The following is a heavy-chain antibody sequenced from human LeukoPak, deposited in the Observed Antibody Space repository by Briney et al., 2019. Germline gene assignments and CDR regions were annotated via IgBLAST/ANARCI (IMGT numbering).Heavy chain of an antibody. V-gene: IGHV5-51*01. CDR3: ARQITGIAAAGTSYYYGMDV. CDR1: GYSFTSYW. Sequence: GESLKISCKGSGYSFTSYWIGWVRQMPGKGLEWMGIIYPGDSDTRYSPSFQGQVSISADKSISTAYLQWSSLKASDTAMYYCARQITGIAAAGTSYYYGMDVWGQGTTVTVSS. J-gene: IGHJ6*02. CDR2: IYPGDSDT. D-gene: IGHD6-13*01.